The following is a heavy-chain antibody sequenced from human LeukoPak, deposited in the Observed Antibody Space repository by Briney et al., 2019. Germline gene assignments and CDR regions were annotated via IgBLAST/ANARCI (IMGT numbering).Heavy chain of an antibody. Sequence: SVKVSCKASGGTFSSYAISWVRQAPGQGLEWMGGIIPIFGTANYAQKFQGRVTITADESTSTAYMELSSLRSEDTAVYYCARVGAYCGGDCYSPFDYWGQGTLVTVSS. CDR3: ARVGAYCGGDCYSPFDY. CDR2: IIPIFGTA. CDR1: GGTFSSYA. D-gene: IGHD2-21*02. V-gene: IGHV1-69*01. J-gene: IGHJ4*02.